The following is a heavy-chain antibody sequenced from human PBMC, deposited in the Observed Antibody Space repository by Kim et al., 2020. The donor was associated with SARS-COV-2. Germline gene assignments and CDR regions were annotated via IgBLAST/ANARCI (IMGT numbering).Heavy chain of an antibody. CDR1: GFTFSTYA. V-gene: IGHV3-23*01. CDR3: AKQGTETTYNWLDP. J-gene: IGHJ5*02. Sequence: GGSLRLSCAASGFTFSTYAMNWVRQAPGKGLEWVSIISASGGTTYYADSVKGRFTISRDNSKNMLYLQMNSLRAEDTAIYYCAKQGTETTYNWLDPWGQGTLVTVSS. CDR2: ISASGGTT. D-gene: IGHD1-1*01.